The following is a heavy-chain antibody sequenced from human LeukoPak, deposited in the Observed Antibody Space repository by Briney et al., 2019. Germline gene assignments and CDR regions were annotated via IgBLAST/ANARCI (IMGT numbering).Heavy chain of an antibody. CDR1: GFTFSSYS. Sequence: GESLRLSCAASGFTFSSYSMNWVRQAPGKGPEWVSYISSSSSTIYYADSVRGRFTISRDNAKNSLYLQMNSLRAEDTAVYYCARGDYVLIDYWGQGTLVTVSS. CDR2: ISSSSSTI. J-gene: IGHJ4*02. D-gene: IGHD4-17*01. CDR3: ARGDYVLIDY. V-gene: IGHV3-48*01.